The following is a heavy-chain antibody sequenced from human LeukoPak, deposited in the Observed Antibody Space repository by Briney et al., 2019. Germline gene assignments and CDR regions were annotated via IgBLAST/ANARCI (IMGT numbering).Heavy chain of an antibody. CDR3: ATRGDSSLDAFDI. CDR1: GFTFDDYA. D-gene: IGHD3-22*01. Sequence: GGSLRLSCAASGFTFDDYAMHWVRQAPGKGLEWVSGISWNSGSIGYADSVKGRFTISRDNAKNSLYLQMNSLRAEDTALYYCATRGDSSLDAFDIWGQGTMVTVSS. J-gene: IGHJ3*02. V-gene: IGHV3-9*01. CDR2: ISWNSGSI.